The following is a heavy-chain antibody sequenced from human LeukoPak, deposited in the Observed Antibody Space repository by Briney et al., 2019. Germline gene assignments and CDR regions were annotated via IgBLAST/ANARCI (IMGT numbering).Heavy chain of an antibody. CDR3: AKGNSSSWYGEVDY. CDR2: ISSSSSYI. CDR1: GFTFSSYS. Sequence: PGGSLRLSCAASGFTFSSYSMNWVRQAPGKGLEWVSSISSSSSYIYYADSVKGRFTISRDNAKNSLYLQMNSLRAEDTAVYYCAKGNSSSWYGEVDYWGQGTLVTVSS. J-gene: IGHJ4*02. D-gene: IGHD6-13*01. V-gene: IGHV3-21*01.